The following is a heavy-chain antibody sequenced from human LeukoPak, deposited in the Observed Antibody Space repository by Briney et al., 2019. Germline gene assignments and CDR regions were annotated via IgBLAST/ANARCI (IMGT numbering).Heavy chain of an antibody. D-gene: IGHD1-14*01. J-gene: IGHJ5*02. CDR1: GYSISSGYY. V-gene: IGHV4-38-2*02. Sequence: PSETLSLTCTVSGYSISSGYYWGWIRQPPGKGLEWIGYIYYSGRTNYNPSLKSRVTISVDTSKNQFSLRLSSVTAADTAVYYCARLFLPESEYHNWFDPWGQGTLVTVSS. CDR2: IYYSGRT. CDR3: ARLFLPESEYHNWFDP.